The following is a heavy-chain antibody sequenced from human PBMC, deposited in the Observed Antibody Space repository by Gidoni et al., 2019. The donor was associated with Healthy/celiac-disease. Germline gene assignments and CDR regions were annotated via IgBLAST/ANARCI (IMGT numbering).Heavy chain of an antibody. D-gene: IGHD4-17*01. CDR1: GFTFSSDA. V-gene: IGHV3-23*01. CDR2: ISGSGGST. J-gene: IGHJ4*02. CDR3: AKDFYGDYDTPDY. Sequence: EVQLLESGGGLVQPGGSLRLACAASGFTFSSDAISWVRQAPGKGLEWVSAISGSGGSTYYADSVKGRFTISRDNSKNTLYLQMNSLRAEDTAVYYCAKDFYGDYDTPDYWGQGTLVTVSS.